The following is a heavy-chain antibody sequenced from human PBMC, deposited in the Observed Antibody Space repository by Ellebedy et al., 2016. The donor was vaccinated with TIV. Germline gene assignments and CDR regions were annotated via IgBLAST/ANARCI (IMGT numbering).Heavy chain of an antibody. V-gene: IGHV4-34*01. CDR2: INHSGST. CDR1: GGSFSGYY. CDR3: ARYRGRPYYYMDV. Sequence: SETLSLTXAVYGGSFSGYYWSWIRQPPGKGLEWIGEINHSGSTNYNPSLKSRVTISVDTSKNQFSLKLSSVTAADTAVYYCARYRGRPYYYMDVWGKGTTVTVSS. D-gene: IGHD3-10*01. J-gene: IGHJ6*03.